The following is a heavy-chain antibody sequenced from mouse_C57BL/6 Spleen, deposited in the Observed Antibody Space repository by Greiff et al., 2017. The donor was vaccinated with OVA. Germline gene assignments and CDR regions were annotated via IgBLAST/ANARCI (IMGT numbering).Heavy chain of an antibody. CDR1: GYSFTDYY. CDR2: INPNNGGT. CDR3: ARGEYSNFDV. J-gene: IGHJ1*03. Sequence: EVQLQQSGPELVKPGASVKISCKASGYSFTDYYMNWVKQSHGKSLEWIGDINPNNGGTSYNQKFKGKATLTADTSSNTAYLQLSSLTSEDTAIYYCARGEYSNFDVWGTGTTVTVSS. V-gene: IGHV1-26*01. D-gene: IGHD2-5*01.